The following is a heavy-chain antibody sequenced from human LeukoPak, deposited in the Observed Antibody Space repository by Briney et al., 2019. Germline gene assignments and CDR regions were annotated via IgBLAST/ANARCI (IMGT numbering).Heavy chain of an antibody. CDR1: GFTFSSYA. V-gene: IGHV3-30-3*01. CDR2: ISYDGSNK. Sequence: PGGSLRLSCAASGFTFSSYAMHWVRQAPAKGLEWVAVISYDGSNKYYADSVKGRFTISRDNSKNTLYLQMNSLRAEDTAVYYCARDSSPFYFLMDYYFDYWGQGTLVTVSS. CDR3: ARDSSPFYFLMDYYFDY. J-gene: IGHJ4*02. D-gene: IGHD3-3*01.